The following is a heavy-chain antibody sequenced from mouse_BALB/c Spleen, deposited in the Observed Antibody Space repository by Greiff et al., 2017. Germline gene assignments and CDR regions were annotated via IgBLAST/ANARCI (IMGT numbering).Heavy chain of an antibody. CDR2: ILPGSGST. Sequence: QVQLQQSGAELMKPGASVKISCKATGYTFSSYWIEWVKQRPGHGLEWIGEILPGSGSTNYNEKFKGKATFTVDTSSNTAYMQLSSLTSEDSAVYYCARVVYGSSLYYFDYWGQGTTLTVSA. J-gene: IGHJ2*01. CDR1: GYTFSSYW. V-gene: IGHV1-9*01. D-gene: IGHD1-1*01. CDR3: ARVVYGSSLYYFDY.